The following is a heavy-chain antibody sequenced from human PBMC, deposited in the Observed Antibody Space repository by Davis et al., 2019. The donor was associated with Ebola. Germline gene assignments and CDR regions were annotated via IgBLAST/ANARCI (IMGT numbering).Heavy chain of an antibody. Sequence: GSLRLSCTVSGGSISSYYWSWIRQPPGKGLEWIGTVYYSGSTNYNPSLKSRVTISVDTSKNQFSLKLSSVTAADTAVYYCAREKGYYDSLGSYWGQGTLVTVSS. J-gene: IGHJ4*02. CDR2: VYYSGST. D-gene: IGHD3-22*01. CDR3: AREKGYYDSLGSY. V-gene: IGHV4-59*01. CDR1: GGSISSYY.